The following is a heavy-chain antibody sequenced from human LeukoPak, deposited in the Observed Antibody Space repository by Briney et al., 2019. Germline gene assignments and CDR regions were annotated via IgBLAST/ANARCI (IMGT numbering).Heavy chain of an antibody. Sequence: ASVKVSCKVSGYTLTELSMHWVRQAPGKGLEWMGGFDPEDGETIYAQKFQGRVTMTEDTSTDTAYMELSSLRSEDTAVYYCVTGSSATGGMDVWGQGTTVTVSS. J-gene: IGHJ6*02. D-gene: IGHD1-14*01. CDR1: GYTLTELS. CDR2: FDPEDGET. V-gene: IGHV1-24*01. CDR3: VTGSSATGGMDV.